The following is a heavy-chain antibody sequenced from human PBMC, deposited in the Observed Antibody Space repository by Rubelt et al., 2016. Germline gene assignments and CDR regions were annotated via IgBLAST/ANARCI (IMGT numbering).Heavy chain of an antibody. D-gene: IGHD5-18*01. Sequence: QVTLKESGPVLVEPTETLTLTCTVSGFSLSNARMGVSGIRQPPGRALEWLAHIFSNEEKSYSTSLKSRLTISNDNSQSQVVLTMTNIDPVDTATYYCAHYTAMARFDDWGQGTLVTVSS. CDR2: IFSNEEK. CDR3: AHYTAMARFDD. CDR1: GFSLSNARMG. J-gene: IGHJ4*02. V-gene: IGHV2-26*01.